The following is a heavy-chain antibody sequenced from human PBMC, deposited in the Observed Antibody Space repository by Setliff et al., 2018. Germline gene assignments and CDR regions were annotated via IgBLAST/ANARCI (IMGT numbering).Heavy chain of an antibody. D-gene: IGHD3-3*01. V-gene: IGHV1-18*01. J-gene: IGHJ4*02. CDR1: GYTFLSYG. CDR3: ARAPRLEWILPTFDY. Sequence: GASVKVSCKAVGYTFLSYGLSWVRQAPGQGLEWMGWISAYTGKTDYAQNLQGRVTMTTDTSTNTAYLELRSLRYDDTAVYFCARAPRLEWILPTFDYWGQGTPVTVSS. CDR2: ISAYTGKT.